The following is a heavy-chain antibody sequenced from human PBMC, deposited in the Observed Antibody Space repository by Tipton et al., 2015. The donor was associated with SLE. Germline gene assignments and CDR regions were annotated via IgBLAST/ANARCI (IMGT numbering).Heavy chain of an antibody. V-gene: IGHV4-59*04. CDR1: GGSISRYY. J-gene: IGHJ4*02. CDR2: IHYRGAT. D-gene: IGHD4-17*01. CDR3: ARHLTVTPFFFES. Sequence: TLSLTCTVSGGSISRYYWGWIRQSTGKGLEWIGSIHYRGATAQNPSLASRLTISLDTSQNQFSLRLTSVTAADTAVYFCARHLTVTPFFFESWGQGAQVTVSS.